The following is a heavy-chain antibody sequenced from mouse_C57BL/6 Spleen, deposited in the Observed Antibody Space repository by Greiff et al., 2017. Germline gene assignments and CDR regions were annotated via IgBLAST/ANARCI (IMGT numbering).Heavy chain of an antibody. D-gene: IGHD1-1*01. CDR1: GYAFSSSW. Sequence: SGPELVKPGASVKISCKASGYAFSSSWMNWVKQRPGKGLEWIGRIYPGDGDTNYNGKFKGKATLTADKSSSTAYMQLSSLTSEDSAVYFCARGGTTGGNWGQGTTLTVSS. CDR3: ARGGTTGGN. J-gene: IGHJ2*01. CDR2: IYPGDGDT. V-gene: IGHV1-82*01.